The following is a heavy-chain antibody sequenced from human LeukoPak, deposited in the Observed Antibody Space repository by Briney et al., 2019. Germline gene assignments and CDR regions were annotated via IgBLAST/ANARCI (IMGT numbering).Heavy chain of an antibody. CDR2: FDPEDGET. J-gene: IGHJ4*02. V-gene: IGHV1-24*01. CDR1: GYTLTELS. CDR3: ATDISQDNWNYGNYFDY. Sequence: ASVKVSCKVSGYTLTELSMHWVRQAPGKGLEWMGGFDPEDGETIYAQKFQGRVTMTEDTSTDTAYMELSSLRSEDTAVYYCATDISQDNWNYGNYFDYWGQGTLVTGSS. D-gene: IGHD1-7*01.